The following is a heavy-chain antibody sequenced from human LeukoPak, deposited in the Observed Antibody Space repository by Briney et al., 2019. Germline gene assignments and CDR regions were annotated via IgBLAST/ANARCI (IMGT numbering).Heavy chain of an antibody. CDR1: GFTFGTYA. D-gene: IGHD5-24*01. CDR2: ISGSGGST. CDR3: AKEMAATNAFDY. J-gene: IGHJ4*02. Sequence: GGSLRLSRAASGFTFGTYAMTWVRQAPGKGLEWVSGISGSGGSTYYADSVKGRFTISRDNSKNTLHLHMNSLRAEDTAVYYCAKEMAATNAFDYWGQGTLVTVSS. V-gene: IGHV3-23*01.